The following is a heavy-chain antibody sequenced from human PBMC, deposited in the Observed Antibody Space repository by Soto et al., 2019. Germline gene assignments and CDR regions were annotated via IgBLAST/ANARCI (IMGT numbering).Heavy chain of an antibody. CDR2: IDHSGST. CDR1: GESFSRYF. D-gene: IGHD3-3*01. J-gene: IGHJ6*04. Sequence: PAETLSLTGFVYGESFSRYFWTWIRQSPGKGLEWIGEIDHSGSTHYHPSLKSRVTISVDTSKNQFSLKMTSMTAADTAMYYCATTGPGGRFVECACLGGMGVWGEGPRGVASS. CDR3: ATTGPGGRFVECACLGGMGV. V-gene: IGHV4-34*01.